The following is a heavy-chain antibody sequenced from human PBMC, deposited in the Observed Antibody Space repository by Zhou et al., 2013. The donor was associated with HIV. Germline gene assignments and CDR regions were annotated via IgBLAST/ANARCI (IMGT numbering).Heavy chain of an antibody. D-gene: IGHD3-22*01. V-gene: IGHV1-69*12. CDR3: ARDRNTYYFDSSVYYYYMDV. CDR2: IIPSSGTV. Sequence: QVHLVQSGAEVKKAGSSVRVSCKTAGGTFNSNGVSWVRHAPGQGLEWMGGIIPSSGTVNFAQKFQDRVILTADASTSTVYMDLSRLTSEDTAMYYCARDRNTYYFDSSVYYYYMDVWGKGTTVTVSS. J-gene: IGHJ6*03. CDR1: GGTFNSNG.